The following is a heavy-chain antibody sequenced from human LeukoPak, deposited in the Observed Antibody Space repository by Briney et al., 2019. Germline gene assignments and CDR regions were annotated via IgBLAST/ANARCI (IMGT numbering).Heavy chain of an antibody. D-gene: IGHD3-22*01. CDR2: INHSGST. J-gene: IGHJ4*02. CDR3: ARGLEYYYDSSGSLKAYYFDY. CDR1: GGSFSGYY. Sequence: SETLSLTCAVYGGSFSGYYWSWIRQPPGKGLEWIGEINHSGSTNYSPSLKSRVTISVDTSKNQFSLKLSSVTAADTAVYYCARGLEYYYDSSGSLKAYYFDYWGQGTLVTVSS. V-gene: IGHV4-34*01.